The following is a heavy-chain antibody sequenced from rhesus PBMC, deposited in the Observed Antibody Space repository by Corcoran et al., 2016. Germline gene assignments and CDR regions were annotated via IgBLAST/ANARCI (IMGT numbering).Heavy chain of an antibody. V-gene: IGHV4-80*01. D-gene: IGHD3-28*01. J-gene: IGHJ4*01. Sequence: QVQLQESGPGLVKPSETLSLTCAVSGGSSSSYWWSWIRQPPGKGLEWIGEFNGNCGSTNYNPSLMSLVTISKDATKTQFSLKLSSVTAADTAVYYCARFKEVITNSNDYWGQGVLVTVSS. CDR3: ARFKEVITNSNDY. CDR2: FNGNCGST. CDR1: GGSSSSYW.